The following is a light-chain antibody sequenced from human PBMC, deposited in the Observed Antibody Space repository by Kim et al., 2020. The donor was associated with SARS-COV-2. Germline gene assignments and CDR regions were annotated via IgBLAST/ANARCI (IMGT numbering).Light chain of an antibody. J-gene: IGLJ2*01. CDR3: ATWDDTLRGVV. V-gene: IGLV1-47*01. CDR2: RNN. Sequence: TQPPSASETPGQRVTISCSGSSSNIGRNYVYWYHQLPGTAPKLLIYRNNQRASGVPDRFSGSKSVTSASLAISGLRSEDDGDYYCATWDDTLRGVVFGGGTQLTVL. CDR1: SSNIGRNY.